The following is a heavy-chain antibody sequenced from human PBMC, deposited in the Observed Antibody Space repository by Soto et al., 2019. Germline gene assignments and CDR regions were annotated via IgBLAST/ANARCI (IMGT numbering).Heavy chain of an antibody. CDR1: GFTFSSYA. Sequence: GGSLRLSCAASGFTFSSYAMSWVHQAPGKGLEWVSTISGSGGGTYYADSMKCRFTISRDNSKNTLYLQMYSLRVEDTAVYYCARESDHWGQGTLVTVSS. CDR2: ISGSGGGT. V-gene: IGHV3-23*01. CDR3: ARESDH. J-gene: IGHJ4*02.